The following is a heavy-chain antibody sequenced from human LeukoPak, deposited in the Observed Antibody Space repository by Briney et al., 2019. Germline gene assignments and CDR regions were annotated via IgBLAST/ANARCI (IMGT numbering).Heavy chain of an antibody. CDR3: FSRGYSYGYGTFDY. CDR1: GFTVSSNY. CDR2: IYSGGST. D-gene: IGHD5-18*01. J-gene: IGHJ4*02. Sequence: PGGSLRLSCAASGFTVSSNYMSWVRQAPGKGLKWVSVIYSGGSTYYADSVKGRFTISRHNSKNTLYLQMNSLRAEDTAVYYCFSRGYSYGYGTFDYWGQGTLVTVSS. V-gene: IGHV3-53*04.